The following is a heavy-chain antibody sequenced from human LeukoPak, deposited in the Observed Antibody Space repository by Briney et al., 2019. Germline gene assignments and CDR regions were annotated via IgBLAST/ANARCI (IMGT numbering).Heavy chain of an antibody. J-gene: IGHJ6*03. CDR1: GYTFTCYD. D-gene: IGHD6-6*01. CDR3: ARGAARLSYYYYMDV. V-gene: IGHV1-8*03. CDR2: MNPNSGNT. Sequence: GASVKVSCKASGYTFTCYDINWVRQAPGQGLEWMGWMNPNSGNTGYAQKFQGRVTITRNTSISTAYMELSSLRSEDTAVYYCARGAARLSYYYYMDVWGKGTTVTVSS.